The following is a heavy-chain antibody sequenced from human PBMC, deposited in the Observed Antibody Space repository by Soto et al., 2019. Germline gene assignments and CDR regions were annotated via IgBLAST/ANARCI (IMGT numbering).Heavy chain of an antibody. CDR1: GGSISSSSYY. CDR2: IYYSGST. CDR3: ARHLTGDLTNAFDI. V-gene: IGHV4-39*01. D-gene: IGHD3-9*01. J-gene: IGHJ3*02. Sequence: SETLSLTCTVSGGSISSSSYYWGWIRQPPGKGLEWIGSIYYSGSTYYNPSLKSRVTISVDTSKNQFSLKRSSVTAADTAVYYCARHLTGDLTNAFDIWGQGTMVTVSS.